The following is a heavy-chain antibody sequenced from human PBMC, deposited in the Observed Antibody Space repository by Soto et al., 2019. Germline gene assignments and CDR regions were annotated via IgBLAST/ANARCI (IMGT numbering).Heavy chain of an antibody. CDR3: ARLEGLATISYYFDF. CDR2: IYYRGSA. D-gene: IGHD3-9*01. V-gene: IGHV4-59*08. CDR1: GGSISSYY. J-gene: IGHJ4*02. Sequence: SETLSLTYTVSGGSISSYYWSWIRQPPGKGLEWIGCIYYRGSAYYNPSLQTRVTISLDKSRSQFSLKLNSVTAADSAVYFCARLEGLATISYYFDFWGPGALVTVSS.